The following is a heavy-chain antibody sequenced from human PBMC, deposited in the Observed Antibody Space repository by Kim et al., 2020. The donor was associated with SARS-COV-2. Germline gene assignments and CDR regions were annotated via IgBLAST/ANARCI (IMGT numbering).Heavy chain of an antibody. J-gene: IGHJ4*02. CDR3: ARLWFGELCDY. CDR2: T. D-gene: IGHD3-10*01. V-gene: IGHV4-39*01. Sequence: TYYNPSLKSRVTISLDTSKNQFSLKLSSVTAADTAVYYCARLWFGELCDYWGQGTLVTVSS.